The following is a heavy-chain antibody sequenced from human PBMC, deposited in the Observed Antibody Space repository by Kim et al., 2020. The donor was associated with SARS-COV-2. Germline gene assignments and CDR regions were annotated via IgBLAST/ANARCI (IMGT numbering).Heavy chain of an antibody. V-gene: IGHV1-69*13. J-gene: IGHJ6*02. Sequence: SVKVSCKASGGTFSSYAISWVRQAPGQGLEWMGGIIPIFGTANYAQKFQGRVTITADESTSTAYMELSSLRSEDTAVYYCASGGRDIVVVPAGGASTYYYYGMDVWGQGTTVTVSS. CDR1: GGTFSSYA. CDR3: ASGGRDIVVVPAGGASTYYYYGMDV. D-gene: IGHD2-2*01. CDR2: IIPIFGTA.